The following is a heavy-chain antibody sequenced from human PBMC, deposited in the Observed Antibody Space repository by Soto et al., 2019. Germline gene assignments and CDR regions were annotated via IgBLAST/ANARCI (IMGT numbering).Heavy chain of an antibody. J-gene: IGHJ1*01. Sequence: PSETLSLTCTVSNDSIRRYYWSWIRQPPGRGLEWIGYAFHTGGTNYNPSLKSRVTISVDSSKSQFALKLTSVTAADTAVYFCASSELATLRDTEYFHQWGQGTLVTVSS. D-gene: IGHD5-12*01. CDR1: NDSIRRYY. CDR3: ASSELATLRDTEYFHQ. V-gene: IGHV4-59*01. CDR2: AFHTGGT.